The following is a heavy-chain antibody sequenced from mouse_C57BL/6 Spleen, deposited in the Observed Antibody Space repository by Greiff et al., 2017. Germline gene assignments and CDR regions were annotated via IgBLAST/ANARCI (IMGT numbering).Heavy chain of an antibody. J-gene: IGHJ4*01. V-gene: IGHV1-74*01. Sequence: VQLQQPGAELVKPGASVKVSCKASGYTFTSYWMHWVKQRPGQGLEWIGRIHPSDSDTNYNQKFKGKATLTVDKSSSTAYMQLSILTSEDSAVYYCAICVGDYDDYYAMDYWGQGTSVTVSS. CDR2: IHPSDSDT. CDR1: GYTFTSYW. CDR3: AICVGDYDDYYAMDY. D-gene: IGHD2-4*01.